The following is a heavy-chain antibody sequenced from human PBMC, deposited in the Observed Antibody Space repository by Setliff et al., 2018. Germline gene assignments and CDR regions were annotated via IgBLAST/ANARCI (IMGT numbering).Heavy chain of an antibody. V-gene: IGHV3-7*03. Sequence: GGSLRLSCAASAFTFKNYWMSWVRQAPGKGLEWVANIKGDGSEKFYLDSVKGRFTISRDNAKNSLYLQMNSLRAEGTAVYYCARTQVVPASTYSIDYWGQGTLVTVSS. CDR2: IKGDGSEK. CDR1: AFTFKNYW. CDR3: ARTQVVPASTYSIDY. D-gene: IGHD2-2*01. J-gene: IGHJ4*02.